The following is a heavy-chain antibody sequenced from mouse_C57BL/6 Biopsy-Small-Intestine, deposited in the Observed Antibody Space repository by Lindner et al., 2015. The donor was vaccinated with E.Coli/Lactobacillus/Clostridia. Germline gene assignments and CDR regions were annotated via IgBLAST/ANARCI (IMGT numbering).Heavy chain of an antibody. CDR3: ARPSYYSGRDWYFDV. Sequence: VQLQESGGDLVKPGGSLKLSCAASGFIFTYYGMSWVRQTPDKRLEWVATISSGSSYIYYLDSVKGRFTISRDNSKNTLGLQMTSLKSEDTAMYYCARPSYYSGRDWYFDVWGTGTTVTVSS. D-gene: IGHD1-1*01. V-gene: IGHV5-6*01. CDR2: ISSGSSYI. CDR1: GFIFTYYG. J-gene: IGHJ1*03.